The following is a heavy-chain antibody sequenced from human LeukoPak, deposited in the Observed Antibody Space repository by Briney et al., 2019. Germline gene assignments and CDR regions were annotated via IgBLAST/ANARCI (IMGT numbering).Heavy chain of an antibody. V-gene: IGHV4-61*02. CDR2: IYSSGST. Sequence: SETLSLTCTVSGGSISSGSYYWRWIRQPAGKGLEWIGRIYSSGSTNYNPSLKSRVTMSVDTSRNQFSLKLSSVTAADTAMYYCARDYRGSYLGYYYYYMDVWGKGSTVTVSS. CDR1: GGSISSGSYY. CDR3: ARDYRGSYLGYYYYYMDV. J-gene: IGHJ6*03. D-gene: IGHD1-26*01.